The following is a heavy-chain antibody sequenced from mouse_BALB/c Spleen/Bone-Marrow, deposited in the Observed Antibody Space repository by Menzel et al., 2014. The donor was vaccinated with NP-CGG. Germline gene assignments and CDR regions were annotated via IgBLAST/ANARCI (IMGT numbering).Heavy chain of an antibody. CDR1: GFNIKDTY. CDR3: ASYYYGSSLFAY. D-gene: IGHD1-1*01. Sequence: EMQLQQSGAELVKPGASVKLSCTASGFNIKDTYMHWVKQRPEQGLEWIGRIDPANGNTKYDPKFQGKATITADTSSNTAYLQLSSLTSEDTAVYYCASYYYGSSLFAYWGQGTLVTVSA. V-gene: IGHV14-3*02. J-gene: IGHJ3*01. CDR2: IDPANGNT.